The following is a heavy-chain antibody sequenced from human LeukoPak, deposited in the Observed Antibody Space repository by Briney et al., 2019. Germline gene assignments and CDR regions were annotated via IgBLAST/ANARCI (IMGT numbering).Heavy chain of an antibody. Sequence: GGSLRLSCAASGFTFSSYGMHWVRQAPGKGLEWVSDISGSGGSTYYADSVKGRFTISRDNPKNTLYLQMNSLRAEDTAVYYCAREGWGHGGSPPDYYYMDVWGKGTTVTVSS. V-gene: IGHV3-23*01. CDR3: AREGWGHGGSPPDYYYMDV. CDR1: GFTFSSYG. CDR2: ISGSGGST. D-gene: IGHD3-16*01. J-gene: IGHJ6*03.